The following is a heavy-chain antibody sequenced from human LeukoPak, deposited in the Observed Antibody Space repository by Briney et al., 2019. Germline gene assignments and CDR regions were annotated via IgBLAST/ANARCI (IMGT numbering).Heavy chain of an antibody. CDR2: IRDSGGST. J-gene: IGHJ4*02. CDR3: ARGNYGSDRGYFDY. D-gene: IGHD5-12*01. Sequence: PGRSLRLSCAVSGFTLSSYAMSWVRQAQGKGMEWVSAIRDSGGSTYYADSVKGRFTISRDNSKNTLYLQMNSLRAEDTAIYYCARGNYGSDRGYFDYWGQGTLVTVSS. CDR1: GFTLSSYA. V-gene: IGHV3-23*01.